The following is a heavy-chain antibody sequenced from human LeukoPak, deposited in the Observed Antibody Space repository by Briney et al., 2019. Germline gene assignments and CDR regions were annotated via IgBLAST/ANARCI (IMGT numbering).Heavy chain of an antibody. J-gene: IGHJ4*02. Sequence: ASGILSCKASGYTFTGYYMHWVRQAPGPGLEGVGWINHISGCTNYTQKFHRKGTLTGDTSISTAYMELSRLTSDDTAVYYCARWWRASGSDSVADSYYFDYWGQGTLVTVSS. D-gene: IGHD1-26*01. CDR3: ARWWRASGSDSVADSYYFDY. CDR2: INHISGCT. V-gene: IGHV1-2*02. CDR1: GYTFTGYY.